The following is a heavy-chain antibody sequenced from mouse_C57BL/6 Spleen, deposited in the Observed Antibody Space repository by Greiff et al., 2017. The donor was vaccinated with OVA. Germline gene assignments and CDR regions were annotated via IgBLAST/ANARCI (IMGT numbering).Heavy chain of an antibody. CDR1: GFNIKNTY. Sequence: EVMLVESVAELVRPGASVKLSCTASGFNIKNTYMHWVKQRPEQGLEWIGRIDPANGNTKYAPKFQGKATITADTSSNTAYLQLSSLTSEDTAIYYCAMMVTTTGYWYFDVWGTGTTVTVSS. CDR2: IDPANGNT. CDR3: AMMVTTTGYWYFDV. J-gene: IGHJ1*03. V-gene: IGHV14-3*01. D-gene: IGHD2-2*01.